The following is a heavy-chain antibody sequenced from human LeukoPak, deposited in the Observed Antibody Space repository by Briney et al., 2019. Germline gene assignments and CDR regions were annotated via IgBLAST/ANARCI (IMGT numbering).Heavy chain of an antibody. V-gene: IGHV3-7*01. J-gene: IGHJ4*02. CDR1: GFTFSRYC. D-gene: IGHD2-8*01. CDR2: IKQDGSEK. CDR3: VRVSCTNGVCYGFDY. Sequence: GGSLRLSCAASGFTFSRYCISWVRQAPGKVLEWVANIKQDGSEKYYVDSVKGRFTISRDNAKNSLYLQMSSLRGEDTAVYYCVRVSCTNGVCYGFDYWGQGTLVTVSS.